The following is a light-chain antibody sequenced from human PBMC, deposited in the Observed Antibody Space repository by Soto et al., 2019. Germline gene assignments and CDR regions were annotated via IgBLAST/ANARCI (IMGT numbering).Light chain of an antibody. J-gene: IGKJ5*01. CDR1: QDISNY. Sequence: DIQMTQSPSSLSASAGDRVTITCRASQDISNYLNWYQQRPGKAPKLLIYDASNLERGVQSRFSGTRSGTHFTFAITSLQPEDVATYFCQQSDSLPITFGQGTRLEI. V-gene: IGKV1-33*01. CDR3: QQSDSLPIT. CDR2: DAS.